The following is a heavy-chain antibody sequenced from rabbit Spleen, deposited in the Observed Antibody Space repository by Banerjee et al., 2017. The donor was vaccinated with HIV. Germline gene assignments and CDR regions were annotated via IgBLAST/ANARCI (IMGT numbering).Heavy chain of an antibody. J-gene: IGHJ6*01. Sequence: QSLEESGGGLGKPGASLTLTCTASGVSFSSSSYMCWVRQAPGKGLEWIACIDTGSSGFTYFATWAKGRFTCSKTSSTTVTLQMTRLTAADTATYFCARDTSSSFSSYGMDLWGPGTLVTVS. CDR1: GVSFSSSSY. CDR3: ARDTSSSFSSYGMDL. D-gene: IGHD1-1*01. V-gene: IGHV1S40*01. CDR2: IDTGSSGFT.